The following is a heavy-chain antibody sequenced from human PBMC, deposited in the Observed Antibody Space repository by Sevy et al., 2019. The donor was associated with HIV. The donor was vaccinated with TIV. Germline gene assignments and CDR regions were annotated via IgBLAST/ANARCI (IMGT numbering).Heavy chain of an antibody. V-gene: IGHV1-69*13. J-gene: IGHJ4*02. CDR2: IIPIFGTA. Sequence: ASVKVSCKASGGTFSSYAISWVRQAPGQGLEWMGRIIPIFGTANYAQKFQGRVTITADESTSTAYMELSSLRSEDMVVYYCARFSSGWFDYWGQGTLVTVSS. CDR3: ARFSSGWFDY. CDR1: GGTFSSYA. D-gene: IGHD6-19*01.